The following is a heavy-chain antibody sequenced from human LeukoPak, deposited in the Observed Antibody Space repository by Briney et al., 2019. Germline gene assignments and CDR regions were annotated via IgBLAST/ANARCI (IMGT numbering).Heavy chain of an antibody. Sequence: PSETLSLTCTVSGGSISTYYWSWIRQPPGEGLEWIGCIYTSGITSYNPSLKSRLTILVDTSKNQFSLKLSSVTAADTAVYYCARHVMGQPGPSYFDYWGQGTLVTVSS. J-gene: IGHJ4*02. CDR1: GGSISTYY. CDR2: IYTSGIT. D-gene: IGHD3-16*01. V-gene: IGHV4-4*09. CDR3: ARHVMGQPGPSYFDY.